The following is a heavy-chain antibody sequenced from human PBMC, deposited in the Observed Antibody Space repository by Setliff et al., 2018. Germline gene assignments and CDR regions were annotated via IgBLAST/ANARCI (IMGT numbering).Heavy chain of an antibody. CDR2: VFSGDSDT. CDR1: GYRFTTYW. Sequence: PGESLKISCKGSGYRFTTYWIGWLRQMPGKGLEWMGIVFSGDSDTRYSPSFQGQVTMSADKSINTAYLQWSSLKASDTAMYYCARLGAPASHDAFDIWGQGTMVTVSS. J-gene: IGHJ3*02. CDR3: ARLGAPASHDAFDI. V-gene: IGHV5-51*01. D-gene: IGHD6-25*01.